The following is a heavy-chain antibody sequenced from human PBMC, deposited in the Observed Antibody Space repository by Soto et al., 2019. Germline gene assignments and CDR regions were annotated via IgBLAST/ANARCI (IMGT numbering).Heavy chain of an antibody. D-gene: IGHD2-21*02. V-gene: IGHV3-30*18. J-gene: IGHJ1*01. CDR2: ISYDGSNK. Sequence: GGSLRLSCAASGFTFSSYGMHWVRQAPGKGLEWVAVISYDGSNKYYADSVKGRFTISRDNSKNTLYLQMNSLRAEDTAVYYCAKGGEAHIVVVTATLQQGSVEYFQHWGQGT. CDR1: GFTFSSYG. CDR3: AKGGEAHIVVVTATLQQGSVEYFQH.